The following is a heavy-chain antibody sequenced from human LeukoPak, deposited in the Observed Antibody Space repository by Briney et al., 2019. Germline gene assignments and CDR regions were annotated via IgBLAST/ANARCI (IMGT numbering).Heavy chain of an antibody. D-gene: IGHD6-13*01. Sequence: ASVKVSCKASGYTFTSYGINWVRQATGQGLEWMGWMNPNSGNTGYAQKFQGRVTMTRNTSISTAYMELSSLRSEDTAVYYCARQYSSSWYPYYYYYMDVWGKGTTVTISS. V-gene: IGHV1-8*02. J-gene: IGHJ6*03. CDR3: ARQYSSSWYPYYYYYMDV. CDR2: MNPNSGNT. CDR1: GYTFTSYG.